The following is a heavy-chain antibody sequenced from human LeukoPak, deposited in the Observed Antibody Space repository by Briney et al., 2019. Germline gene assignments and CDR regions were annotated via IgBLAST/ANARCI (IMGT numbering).Heavy chain of an antibody. Sequence: GGSPRLSCAASGFTFSSYAMSWVRQAPGKGLEWVSAISGSGGSTYYADSVKGRFTISRDNSKNTLYLQINSLRAEDTAVYYCAKSIVVVPPSDWFDPWGQGTLVTVSS. V-gene: IGHV3-23*01. CDR1: GFTFSSYA. D-gene: IGHD2-2*01. CDR2: ISGSGGST. J-gene: IGHJ5*02. CDR3: AKSIVVVPPSDWFDP.